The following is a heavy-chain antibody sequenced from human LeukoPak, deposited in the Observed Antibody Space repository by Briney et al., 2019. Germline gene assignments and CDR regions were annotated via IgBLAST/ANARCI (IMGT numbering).Heavy chain of an antibody. Sequence: GGSLRLSCAASGFTFSSYEMNWVRQAPGRGLEWVSYISTTGSTIYYAESVKGRFTISRDNAKNSLYLQMNSLRADDTAVYYCATDINSYGYGWGDGRQVTVSS. CDR2: ISTTGSTI. CDR1: GFTFSSYE. V-gene: IGHV3-48*03. D-gene: IGHD5-18*01. CDR3: ATDINSYGYG. J-gene: IGHJ4*01.